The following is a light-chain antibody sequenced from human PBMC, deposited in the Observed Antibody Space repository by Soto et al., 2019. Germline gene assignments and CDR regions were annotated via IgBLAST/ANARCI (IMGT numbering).Light chain of an antibody. CDR1: QSVSSSY. CDR3: QQCGSPPKT. CDR2: GAS. Sequence: EIVLTQPPGTLSLSPGERVTLSCRARQSVSSSYLAWYQQKPGQAPRLLIYGASRRATGIPDRFSGSGSGTDFTLTISRLEVEDFAVYYCQQCGSPPKTFGQGTKVDIK. V-gene: IGKV3-20*01. J-gene: IGKJ1*01.